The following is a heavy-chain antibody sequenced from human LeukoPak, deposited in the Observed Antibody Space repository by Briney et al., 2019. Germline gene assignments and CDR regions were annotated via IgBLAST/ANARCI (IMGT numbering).Heavy chain of an antibody. CDR2: ISGSGGST. V-gene: IGHV3-23*01. J-gene: IGHJ6*03. Sequence: GGSLRLSCAASGFTFSSYAMSWVRQAPGKGLEWVSAISGSGGSTYYADSVKGRFTISRDNSKNTLYLQMNSLRAEDTAVYYCAKDLTAGDYYYYMDVWGKGTTVTVSS. CDR3: AKDLTAGDYYYYMDV. CDR1: GFTFSSYA. D-gene: IGHD6-13*01.